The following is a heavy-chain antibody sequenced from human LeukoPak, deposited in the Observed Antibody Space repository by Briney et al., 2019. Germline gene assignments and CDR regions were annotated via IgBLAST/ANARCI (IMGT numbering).Heavy chain of an antibody. CDR2: IYYSGST. CDR1: GGSISSGDYY. D-gene: IGHD5-24*01. Sequence: SETLSLTCTVSGGSISSGDYYWSWIRQPPGKGLEWIGYIYYSGSTYYNPSLKSRVTISVDTSKNQFSLKLSSVTAADTAVYYCARTQITERSYYFDYWGQGTLVTVSS. J-gene: IGHJ4*02. CDR3: ARTQITERSYYFDY. V-gene: IGHV4-30-4*01.